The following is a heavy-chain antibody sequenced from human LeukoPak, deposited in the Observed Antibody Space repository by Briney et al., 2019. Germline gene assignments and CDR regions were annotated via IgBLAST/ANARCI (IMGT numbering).Heavy chain of an antibody. Sequence: GGSLRLSCAASGFIFSSYAMHWVRQAPGKGLEYVSGISSNGGSKDYANSVKGRFTISRDNSKNTLYLQMGSLRPEDVAVYYCARDSRPSDFWSGYYTSFDYWGQGISVTVSS. CDR1: GFIFSSYA. D-gene: IGHD3-3*01. J-gene: IGHJ4*02. V-gene: IGHV3-64*01. CDR3: ARDSRPSDFWSGYYTSFDY. CDR2: ISSNGGSK.